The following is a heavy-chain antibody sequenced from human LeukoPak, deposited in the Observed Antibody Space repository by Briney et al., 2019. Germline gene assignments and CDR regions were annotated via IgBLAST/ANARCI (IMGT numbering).Heavy chain of an antibody. CDR3: AKDPRYCSGGRCNTPNAFDI. D-gene: IGHD2-15*01. J-gene: IGHJ3*02. CDR1: GFTFSSYP. V-gene: IGHV3-33*06. CDR2: IWYDGSKV. Sequence: SGGSLRLSCAASGFTFSSYPMHWVRQAPGKGLEWVAVIWYDGSKVYYADSVKGRFTISRDNSKNTLYLQMNSLRAEDTAVYYCAKDPRYCSGGRCNTPNAFDIWGQGTMVTVSS.